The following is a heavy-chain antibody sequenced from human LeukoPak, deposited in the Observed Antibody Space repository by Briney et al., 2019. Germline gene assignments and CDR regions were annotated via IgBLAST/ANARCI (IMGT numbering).Heavy chain of an antibody. CDR1: GFTFSSYW. J-gene: IGHJ4*02. V-gene: IGHV3-7*01. CDR2: IRQDGSEK. Sequence: GGSLRLSCAASGFTFSSYWMIWVRQAPGKGLEWVANIRQDGSEKYYVASVRGRFSISRDNAKNSLYLQMNSLRGEDTAVYYCARDSPPDYWGQGTLVTVSS. CDR3: ARDSPPDY.